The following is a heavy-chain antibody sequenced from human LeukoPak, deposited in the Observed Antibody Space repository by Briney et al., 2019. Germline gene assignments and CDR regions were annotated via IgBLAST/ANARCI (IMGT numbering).Heavy chain of an antibody. Sequence: GGSLRLSCAASGFTFSSYWMHWVRQTPGKGLMWVARIKSDGSTIYADSVQGRFIISRDNAKNMVYLQMNSLRAEDTAVYYCARIVGATYAYWGQGTLVTVSS. J-gene: IGHJ4*02. CDR1: GFTFSSYW. D-gene: IGHD1-26*01. CDR3: ARIVGATYAY. V-gene: IGHV3-74*01. CDR2: IKSDGST.